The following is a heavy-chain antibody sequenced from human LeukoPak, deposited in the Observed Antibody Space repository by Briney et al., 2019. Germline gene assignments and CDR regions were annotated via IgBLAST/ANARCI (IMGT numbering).Heavy chain of an antibody. CDR3: ARGPEVGYCSGGSCVHFDY. CDR1: GYTFTGYY. Sequence: EASVKVSCKASGYTFTGYYMHWVRQASVQVLDWMHSINPNSGGTNYAQKFQGRVTMTRDTSISTAYMELSRLRSDDTAVYYCARGPEVGYCSGGSCVHFDYWGQGTLVTVSS. J-gene: IGHJ4*02. CDR2: INPNSGGT. V-gene: IGHV1-2*02. D-gene: IGHD2-15*01.